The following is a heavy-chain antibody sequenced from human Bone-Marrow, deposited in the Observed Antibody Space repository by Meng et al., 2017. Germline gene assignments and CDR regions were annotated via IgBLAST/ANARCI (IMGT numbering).Heavy chain of an antibody. J-gene: IGHJ4*02. CDR2: IKSNSDGGTT. V-gene: IGHV3-15*01. Sequence: VQLGGAGGGLVKPVGSLSLSCVASGFSFTDAWMSWVRQAPGKGLEWVGRIKSNSDGGTTDYAAPVKGRFTISRDDSKNTLYLQMNSLITEDTAVYFCATGAAAADHWGQGTLVTVSS. CDR1: GFSFTDAW. CDR3: ATGAAAADH. D-gene: IGHD6-13*01.